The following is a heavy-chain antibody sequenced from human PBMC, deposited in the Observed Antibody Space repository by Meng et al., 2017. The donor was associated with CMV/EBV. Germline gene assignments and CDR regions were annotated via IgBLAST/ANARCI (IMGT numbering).Heavy chain of an antibody. Sequence: GESLKISCAASGFTFSSYEMNWVRQAPGKGLEWVSYISSSDSTIYYADSVKGRFTISRDNAKNSLYLQMNSLRADDTAVYYWARSRELQGVYYYYGMDVWGQGTTVTVSS. J-gene: IGHJ6*02. CDR2: ISSSDSTI. CDR3: ARSRELQGVYYYYGMDV. D-gene: IGHD1-7*01. V-gene: IGHV3-48*03. CDR1: GFTFSSYE.